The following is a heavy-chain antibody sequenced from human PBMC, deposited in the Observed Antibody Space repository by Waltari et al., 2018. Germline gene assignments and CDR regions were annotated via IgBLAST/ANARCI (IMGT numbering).Heavy chain of an antibody. CDR1: GYSISSGYY. J-gene: IGHJ6*02. V-gene: IGHV4-38-2*01. CDR3: ARSGHYDFWSGSIYGMDV. CDR2: IYHSGST. D-gene: IGHD3-3*01. Sequence: QVQLQESGPGLVKPSETLSLTCAVSGYSISSGYYWGWIRQPPGQGLEWIGSIYHSGSTYYNPSLKSRVTISVDTSKNQFSLKLSSVTAADTAVYYCARSGHYDFWSGSIYGMDVWGQGTTVTVSS.